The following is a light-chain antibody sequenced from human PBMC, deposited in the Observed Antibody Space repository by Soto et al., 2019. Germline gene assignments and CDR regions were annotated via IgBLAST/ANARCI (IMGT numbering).Light chain of an antibody. CDR1: QSVSSSY. CDR2: GAS. Sequence: EIVLTQSPGTLSLSPGERGTLSCRASQSVSSSYLAWYQQKPGQAPRLLMYGASSRATGIPDRFSGSGSGTDFTLTISRLEPEDVAVYYCQQYGSSPYTFGHGTKLEIK. CDR3: QQYGSSPYT. V-gene: IGKV3-20*01. J-gene: IGKJ2*01.